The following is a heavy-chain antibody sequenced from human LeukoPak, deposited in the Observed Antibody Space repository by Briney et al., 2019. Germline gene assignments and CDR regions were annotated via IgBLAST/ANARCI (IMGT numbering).Heavy chain of an antibody. D-gene: IGHD6-13*01. CDR3: ALPIAAAGTGDFQH. Sequence: GASVKVSCKASGGTFSSYATSWVRQAPGQGLEWMGGIIPIFGTANYAQKFQGRVTITADESTSTAYMELSSLRSEDTAVYYCALPIAAAGTGDFQHWGQGTLVTVSS. V-gene: IGHV1-69*13. J-gene: IGHJ1*01. CDR1: GGTFSSYA. CDR2: IIPIFGTA.